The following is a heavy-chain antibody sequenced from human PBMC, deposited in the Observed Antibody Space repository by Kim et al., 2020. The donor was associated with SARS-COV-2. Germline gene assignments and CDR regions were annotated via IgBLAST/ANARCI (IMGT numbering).Heavy chain of an antibody. V-gene: IGHV3-23*01. J-gene: IGHJ4*02. Sequence: GGSLRLSCAVSGFTFSNYAMAWVRQAPGKGLEWVSTIGQTPTARLYADSVEGRFTVSRDNNKNTLYLQMNSLRVEDTARYFCAKYFDSRGSIFDSWGQGTLVTVSS. CDR2: IGQTPTAR. CDR3: AKYFDSRGSIFDS. CDR1: GFTFSNYA. D-gene: IGHD3-22*01.